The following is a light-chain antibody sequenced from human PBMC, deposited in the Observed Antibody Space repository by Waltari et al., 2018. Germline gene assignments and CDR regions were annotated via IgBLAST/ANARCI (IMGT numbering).Light chain of an antibody. J-gene: IGKJ4*01. CDR3: QQLKSYPVT. CDR1: QTIPRY. V-gene: IGKV1-39*01. CDR2: GIS. Sequence: DIQMTQSPSSLSASVGDRVTITCRASQTIPRYLNWYQQKPGKAPKLLIYGISNLHSGVPSRFSGSGSGTDFTLTISSLQPEDFATYYCQQLKSYPVTFGGGTKLEIK.